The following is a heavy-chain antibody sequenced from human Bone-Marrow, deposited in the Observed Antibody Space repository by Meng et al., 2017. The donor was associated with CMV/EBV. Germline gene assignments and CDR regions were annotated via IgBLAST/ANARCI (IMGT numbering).Heavy chain of an antibody. CDR1: GYTFTGYY. CDR2: INPNSGGT. V-gene: IGHV1-2*02. Sequence: ASVKVSCKASGYTFTGYYMHWVRQAPGQGLEWMGWINPNSGGTNYAQKFQGRVTMTRDTSISTAYMELSRLRSDDTAVYYCARASNYYDSSGYYLGAFDIWGQGTMVTVSS. D-gene: IGHD3-22*01. J-gene: IGHJ3*02. CDR3: ARASNYYDSSGYYLGAFDI.